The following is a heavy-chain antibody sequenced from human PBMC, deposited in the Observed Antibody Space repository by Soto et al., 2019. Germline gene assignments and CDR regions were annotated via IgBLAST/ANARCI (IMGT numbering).Heavy chain of an antibody. Sequence: PWVSLRRSCSASGLAFRDSYMIWSRQAPRKRLKWISYISSGGDPTTYADSVKGRFTISRDNAKRSLYLQMNSLRAEDTAVYYCARVFVESFDSCRQGIMVTFSS. V-gene: IGHV3-11*06. CDR2: ISSGGDPT. CDR3: ARVFVESFDS. D-gene: IGHD3-3*01. J-gene: IGHJ5*01. CDR1: GLAFRDSY.